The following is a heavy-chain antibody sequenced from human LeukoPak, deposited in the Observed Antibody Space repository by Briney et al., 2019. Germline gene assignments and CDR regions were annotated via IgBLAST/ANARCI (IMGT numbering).Heavy chain of an antibody. Sequence: PSETLSLTCTVSGGSISSGGYYWSWIRQHPGKGLDWMGYIDYSGSTYYNPSLKSRVTISRDTSKNQFSLKLSSVTAADTAVYYCARRLYSIVDYWGQGTLVTVSS. CDR3: ARRLYSIVDY. J-gene: IGHJ4*02. CDR2: IDYSGST. V-gene: IGHV4-31*03. D-gene: IGHD2-8*01. CDR1: GGSISSGGYY.